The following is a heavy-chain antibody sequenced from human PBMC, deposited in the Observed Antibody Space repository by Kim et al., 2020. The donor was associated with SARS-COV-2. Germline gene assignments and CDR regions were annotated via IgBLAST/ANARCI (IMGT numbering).Heavy chain of an antibody. Sequence: GGSLRLSCAASGFTFSSYSMNWVRQAPGKGLEWVSYISSSSSTIYYADSVKGRFTISRDNAKNSLYLQMNSLRAEDTAVYYCARESDSSGWEGIDYWGQGTLVTVSS. CDR1: GFTFSSYS. J-gene: IGHJ4*02. CDR2: ISSSSSTI. V-gene: IGHV3-48*04. D-gene: IGHD3-22*01. CDR3: ARESDSSGWEGIDY.